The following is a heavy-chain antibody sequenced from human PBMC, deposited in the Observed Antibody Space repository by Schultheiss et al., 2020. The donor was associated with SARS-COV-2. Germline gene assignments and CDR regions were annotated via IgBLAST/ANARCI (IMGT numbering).Heavy chain of an antibody. CDR2: ISSGSSTI. CDR1: GFTFSSYS. CDR3: ARDNDSSGYYYVGGYYYGMDV. V-gene: IGHV3-48*01. Sequence: GGSLRLSCAASGFTFSSYSMNWVRQAPGKGLEWVSYISSGSSTIYYADSVKGRFTISRDNAKNSLYLQMNSLRAEDTAVYYCARDNDSSGYYYVGGYYYGMDVWGQGTTVTVSS. J-gene: IGHJ6*02. D-gene: IGHD3-22*01.